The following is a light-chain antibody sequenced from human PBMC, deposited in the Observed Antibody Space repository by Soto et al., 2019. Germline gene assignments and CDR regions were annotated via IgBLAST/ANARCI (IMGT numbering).Light chain of an antibody. V-gene: IGLV2-23*01. CDR1: SSDVGSYNL. CDR3: CSFASNSPLV. Sequence: QSVLTQPASLPGSPGQSITISCTGTSSDVGSYNLVSWYQQYPGKDPRLLIYEATKRPSGVSDRFSASKSGVTASLTISGLQAEDEADYYCCSFASNSPLVFGGGTKLTVL. J-gene: IGLJ3*02. CDR2: EAT.